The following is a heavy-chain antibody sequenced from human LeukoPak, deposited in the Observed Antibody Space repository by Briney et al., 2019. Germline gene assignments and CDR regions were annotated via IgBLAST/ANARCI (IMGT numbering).Heavy chain of an antibody. V-gene: IGHV3-7*03. CDR1: GFTFSNYW. CDR3: ARTLRFFRFLDV. J-gene: IGHJ6*02. CDR2: IKPDGSET. D-gene: IGHD3-3*01. Sequence: GGSLRLSCAASGFTFSNYWMSWVRQAPEKGLEWVANIKPDGSETYSVDSVKGRFTISRDNAKNLLYLQMNSLRAEDTAVYYCARTLRFFRFLDVWGQGTTVTVSS.